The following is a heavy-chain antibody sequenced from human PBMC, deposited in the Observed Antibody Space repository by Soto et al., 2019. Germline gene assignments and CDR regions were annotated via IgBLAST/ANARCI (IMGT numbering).Heavy chain of an antibody. D-gene: IGHD2-21*02. CDR1: GYIFTKYG. J-gene: IGHJ5*02. CDR2: INVYNGDR. CDR3: ARLQLGGDRMLNWFDP. V-gene: IGHV1-18*01. Sequence: VQVVQSGPELKQPGASVKVSCKAQGYIFTKYGIGWVRQAPGHGLEWMGLINVYNGDRKVAQKFQDRVSMTTDTATDTAYMELKSLRSGDTAVYYCARLQLGGDRMLNWFDPWGQGTLVTVSS.